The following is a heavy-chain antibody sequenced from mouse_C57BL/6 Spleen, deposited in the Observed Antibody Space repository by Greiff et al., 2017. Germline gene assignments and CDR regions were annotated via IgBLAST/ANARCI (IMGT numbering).Heavy chain of an antibody. D-gene: IGHD1-1*01. CDR1: GYTFTSYW. CDR3: ARSDYYGGSYYFDY. Sequence: QVQLKQPGAELVMPGASVKLSCKASGYTFTSYWMHWVKQRPGQGLEWIGEIDPSDSYTNYNQKFKGKSTLTVDKSSSTAYMQLSSLTSEDSAVYYCARSDYYGGSYYFDYWGQGTTLTVSS. CDR2: IDPSDSYT. J-gene: IGHJ2*01. V-gene: IGHV1-69*01.